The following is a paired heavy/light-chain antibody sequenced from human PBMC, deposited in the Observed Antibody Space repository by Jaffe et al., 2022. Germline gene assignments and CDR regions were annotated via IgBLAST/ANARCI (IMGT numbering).Heavy chain of an antibody. J-gene: IGHJ4*02. CDR1: GFTFSTYG. Sequence: QVQLVESGGGVVQPGGSLRLSCAASGFTFSTYGMHWVRQAPGKGLEWVAFVSFDGSDKYYADSVKGRFTISRDSSTNTLYLQMNSLRAEDTAVYYCAKRGGGDALKYLDYWGQGTLVTVSS. V-gene: IGHV3-30*02. CDR3: AKRGGGDALKYLDY. D-gene: IGHD3-16*01. CDR2: VSFDGSDK.
Light chain of an antibody. CDR1: SASVSTYYY. J-gene: IGLJ3*02. V-gene: IGLV8-61*01. Sequence: QTVVTQEPSFSVSPGGTVTLTCGLSSASVSTYYYPSWYQQTPGQAPRTLIYNTNTRSSGVPDRFSGSILGNKAALTITGAQADDESDYYCVLYMGSGSWVFGGGTKLTVL. CDR2: NTN. CDR3: VLYMGSGSWV.